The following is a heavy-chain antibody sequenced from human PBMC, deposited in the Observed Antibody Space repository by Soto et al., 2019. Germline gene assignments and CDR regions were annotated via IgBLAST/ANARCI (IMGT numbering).Heavy chain of an antibody. J-gene: IGHJ6*02. CDR1: GYTFTSYN. V-gene: IGHV1-46*01. CDR3: VRSPAAFHGMHV. Sequence: QVQLVQSGAEVKKPGASVKVSCKTSGYTFTSYNMHWVRQAPGQGLEWMGMINTKVGSTRYAKKFQGTATMTRDTSTSTVYTELSNLTSEDTAVYYFVRSPAAFHGMHVWGHGTTVTVSS. CDR2: INTKVGST. D-gene: IGHD2-2*01.